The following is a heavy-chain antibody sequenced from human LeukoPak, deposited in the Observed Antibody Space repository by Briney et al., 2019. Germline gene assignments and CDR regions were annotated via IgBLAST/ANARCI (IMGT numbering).Heavy chain of an antibody. CDR1: GFTFSSNY. Sequence: GGSLSLSCAASGFTFSSNYMSWVRQAPGKGLEWVSVIYSDGSTYYADSVKGRFTISRDNSKNTLYLQMNSLRAEDMAVYYCARDSASGWYHAYWGQGTLVTVSS. CDR2: IYSDGST. CDR3: ARDSASGWYHAY. J-gene: IGHJ4*02. D-gene: IGHD6-19*01. V-gene: IGHV3-53*01.